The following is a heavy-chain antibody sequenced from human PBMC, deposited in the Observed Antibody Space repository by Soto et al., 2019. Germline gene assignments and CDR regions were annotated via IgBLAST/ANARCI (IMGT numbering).Heavy chain of an antibody. CDR2: IGPESGAT. V-gene: IGHV1-2*02. D-gene: IGHD1-26*01. CDR1: GYAFTGHY. Sequence: ASVKVSCKASGYAFTGHYIHWVRQAPEQGPEWMGEIGPESGATRYAQKFQGRVTMTRDMSITTVYMELNNLSPDDTAVYYCGRGRSGQIVVFYWGQGTPVTVSS. CDR3: GRGRSGQIVVFY. J-gene: IGHJ4*02.